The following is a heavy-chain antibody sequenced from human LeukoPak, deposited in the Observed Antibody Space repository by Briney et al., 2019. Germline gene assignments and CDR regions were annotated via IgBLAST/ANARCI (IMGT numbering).Heavy chain of an antibody. CDR1: GFTFSSYA. J-gene: IGHJ6*03. Sequence: GGSLRLSCAASGFTFSSYAMSWVRQAPGKGLEWVSAISGSGGSTYYADSVKGRFTISRDNSKDTLYLQMNSLRAEDTAVYYCAKVVGSGYYSIYYVDVWGKGTTVTVSS. CDR2: ISGSGGST. D-gene: IGHD3-22*01. V-gene: IGHV3-23*01. CDR3: AKVVGSGYYSIYYVDV.